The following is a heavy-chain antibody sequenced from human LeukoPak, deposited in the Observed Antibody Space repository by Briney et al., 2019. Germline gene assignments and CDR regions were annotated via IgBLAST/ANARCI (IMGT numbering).Heavy chain of an antibody. CDR2: ISSSSSYI. V-gene: IGHV3-21*01. CDR1: GFTFSDYA. D-gene: IGHD3-22*01. CDR3: AKDLVWYYDSSGYFPKSFDY. J-gene: IGHJ4*02. Sequence: GGSLRLSCAVSGFTFSDYAMSWVRQAPGKGLEWVSSISSSSSYIYYADSVKGRFTISRDNAKNSLYLQMNSLRAEDTAVYYCAKDLVWYYDSSGYFPKSFDYWGQGTLVTVSS.